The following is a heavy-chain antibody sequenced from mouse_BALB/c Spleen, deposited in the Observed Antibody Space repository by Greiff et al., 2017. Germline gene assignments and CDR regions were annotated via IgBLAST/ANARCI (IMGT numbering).Heavy chain of an antibody. J-gene: IGHJ2*01. CDR3: ARGGYGSSFYYFDY. CDR2: ISSGGST. CDR1: GFTFSSYA. Sequence: EVQRVESGGGLVKPGGSLKLSCAASGFTFSSYAMSWVRQTPEKRLEWVASISSGGSTYYPDSVKGRFTISRDNARNILYLQMSSLRSEDTAMYYCARGGYGSSFYYFDYWGQGTTLTVSS. V-gene: IGHV5-6-5*01. D-gene: IGHD1-1*01.